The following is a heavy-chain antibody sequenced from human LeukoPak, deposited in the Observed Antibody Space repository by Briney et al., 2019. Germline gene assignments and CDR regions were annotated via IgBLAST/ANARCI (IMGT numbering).Heavy chain of an antibody. D-gene: IGHD2-21*02. CDR3: ARVAVVTADDAFDI. V-gene: IGHV1-69*13. Sequence: SVKVPCKASGGTFSSYPFTWVRQAPGQGLEWMGEITPIFGTANYAQKFQGRVTITADESTSTAYMELSSLRSEDTAVYYCARVAVVTADDAFDIWGQGTMVTVSS. CDR1: GGTFSSYP. CDR2: ITPIFGTA. J-gene: IGHJ3*02.